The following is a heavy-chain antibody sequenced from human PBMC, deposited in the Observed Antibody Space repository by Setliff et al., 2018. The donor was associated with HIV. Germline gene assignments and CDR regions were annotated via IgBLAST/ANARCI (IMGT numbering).Heavy chain of an antibody. J-gene: IGHJ3*02. Sequence: GGSLRLSCAASGFTFSRYWMSWVRQAPGKGLEWVAFIRSKGYGGTPEYAASVKGRFTISRDDSKRVAYLQMNSLKTEDTAVYYCTRDPGIVLVPSVRIDIWGQGTTVTVSS. CDR2: IRSKGYGGTP. CDR1: GFTFSRYW. V-gene: IGHV3-49*04. CDR3: TRDPGIVLVPSVRIDI. D-gene: IGHD2-2*01.